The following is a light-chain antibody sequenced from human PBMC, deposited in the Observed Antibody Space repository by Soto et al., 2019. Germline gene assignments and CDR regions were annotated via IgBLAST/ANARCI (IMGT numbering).Light chain of an antibody. CDR1: SSDVGGYNY. V-gene: IGLV2-11*01. CDR3: CSYAGSPRYV. Sequence: QSALTQPRSVPGSPGQSVTISCTGTSSDVGGYNYVSWYQQHPGKAPKVMIYDVSERPSGVPDRFSGSKSGNTASLTISGLQAEDEADYYCCSYAGSPRYVFGTGTKPPS. J-gene: IGLJ1*01. CDR2: DVS.